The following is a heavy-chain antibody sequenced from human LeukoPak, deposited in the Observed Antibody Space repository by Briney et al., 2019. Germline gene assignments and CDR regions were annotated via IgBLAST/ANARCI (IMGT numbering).Heavy chain of an antibody. D-gene: IGHD1-1*01. V-gene: IGHV3-30*02. CDR2: IRYDGSKK. CDR3: ARAMTGTRNAFDI. Sequence: GGSLRLSCAASGFTFSSYGMHWVRQAPGKGLEGGAFIRYDGSKKYYADSVKGRFTISRDNSKNTLYLQMNSLTAEDTAVYYCARAMTGTRNAFDIWGQGTMVTVSP. J-gene: IGHJ3*02. CDR1: GFTFSSYG.